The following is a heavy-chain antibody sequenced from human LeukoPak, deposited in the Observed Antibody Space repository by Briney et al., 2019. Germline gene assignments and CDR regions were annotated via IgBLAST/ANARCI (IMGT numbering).Heavy chain of an antibody. D-gene: IGHD6-6*01. J-gene: IGHJ4*02. CDR3: ASRSLPYSSSPSDY. Sequence: GSLRLSCAASGFTFSSYAMRWVRQAPGKGLEWIGEINHSGSTNYNPSLKSRVTISVDTSKNQFSLKLSSVTAADTAVYYCASRSLPYSSSPSDYWGQGTLVTVSS. CDR1: GFTFSSYA. V-gene: IGHV4-34*01. CDR2: INHSGST.